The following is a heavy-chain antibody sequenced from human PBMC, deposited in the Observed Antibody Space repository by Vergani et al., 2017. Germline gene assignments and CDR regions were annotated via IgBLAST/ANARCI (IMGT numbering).Heavy chain of an antibody. CDR3: TRHVPCGDGAGLHFDQ. Sequence: EVMLVQSGAEVKKPGESLKISCKYSESSFISNEISWVRQMSGKGLQWMGNINPIDSKIAYSPSFQGQAIMSLDKSITTASLQWRSLKASDTAIYYCTRHVPCGDGAGLHFDQWCQGTKVTVSS. CDR1: ESSFISNE. J-gene: IGHJ4*02. CDR2: INPIDSKI. D-gene: IGHD2-21*01. V-gene: IGHV5-51*06.